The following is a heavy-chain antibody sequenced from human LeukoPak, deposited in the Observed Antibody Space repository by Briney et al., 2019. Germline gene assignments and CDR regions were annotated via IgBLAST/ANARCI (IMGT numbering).Heavy chain of an antibody. J-gene: IGHJ4*02. Sequence: QPGGSLRLSCAVSGLTFSRHAMSWVRQAPGKGLKWVSTISGSGGSTYHADSVKGRFTISRDNSKNTLYLQMNSLRAEDTAVYYCAKDPYYGSGSRKPKYYFDYWGQGTLVTVSS. D-gene: IGHD3-10*01. CDR3: AKDPYYGSGSRKPKYYFDY. CDR2: ISGSGGST. V-gene: IGHV3-23*01. CDR1: GLTFSRHA.